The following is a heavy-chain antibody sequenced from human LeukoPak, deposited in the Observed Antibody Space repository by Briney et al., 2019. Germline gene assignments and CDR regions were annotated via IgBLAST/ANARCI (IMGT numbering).Heavy chain of an antibody. D-gene: IGHD1-1*01. CDR1: GFPFSSYW. Sequence: PGGSLTLSCAASGFPFSSYWIHWVRQAPGKGLVWLSGIYNDGSTTTYADSVKGRFTISRDNARNTLYLQMNSLRAEDTAIYYCARDGANSNWNDPRNWFDPWGQGTLVIVSS. CDR3: ARDGANSNWNDPRNWFDP. J-gene: IGHJ5*02. V-gene: IGHV3-74*01. CDR2: IYNDGSTT.